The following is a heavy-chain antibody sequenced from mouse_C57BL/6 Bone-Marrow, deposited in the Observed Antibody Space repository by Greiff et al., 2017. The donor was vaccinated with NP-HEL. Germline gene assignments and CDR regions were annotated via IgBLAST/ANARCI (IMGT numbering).Heavy chain of an antibody. CDR3: ARGYGSSYGLWWFDV. CDR1: GYTFTSYW. J-gene: IGHJ1*03. V-gene: IGHV1-59*01. D-gene: IGHD1-1*01. Sequence: VQLKQPGAELVRPGTSVKLSCKASGYTFTSYWMHWVKQRPGQGLEWIGVIDPSDSYTNYNQKFKGKATLTVDTSSSTAYMQLSSLTSEDSAVYYCARGYGSSYGLWWFDVWGTGTTVTVSS. CDR2: IDPSDSYT.